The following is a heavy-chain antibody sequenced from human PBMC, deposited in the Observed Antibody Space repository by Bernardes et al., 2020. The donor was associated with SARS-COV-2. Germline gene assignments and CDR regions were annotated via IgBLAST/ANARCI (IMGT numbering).Heavy chain of an antibody. CDR1: GFTFGTYG. D-gene: IGHD6-25*01. CDR3: ARDMIPRVAAAPDI. Sequence: GGSLRLSCAASGFTFGTYGMHWVRQAPGKGLEWVGIIWFDGRNQYYGGAVKGRFTISRDNSKNTLYLQMSSLRADDTAMYYCARDMIPRVAAAPDIWGRGTLVTVSS. CDR2: IWFDGRNQ. V-gene: IGHV3-33*01. J-gene: IGHJ4*02.